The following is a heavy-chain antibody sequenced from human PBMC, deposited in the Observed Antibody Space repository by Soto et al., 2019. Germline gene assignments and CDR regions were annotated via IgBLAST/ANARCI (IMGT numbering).Heavy chain of an antibody. CDR3: AREAPAASDAVDV. D-gene: IGHD2-2*01. Sequence: QVQLQESGPGLVKPSQTLSLTCSVSGGSINRGGYYWSWIRQHPGKGLEWIGYIYYNGNPYYNPSLESRVNISIDTSRNQFSLKLTSVTAADTAGYYCAREAPAASDAVDVWGQGTMVTVSS. CDR1: GGSINRGGYY. V-gene: IGHV4-31*03. CDR2: IYYNGNP. J-gene: IGHJ3*01.